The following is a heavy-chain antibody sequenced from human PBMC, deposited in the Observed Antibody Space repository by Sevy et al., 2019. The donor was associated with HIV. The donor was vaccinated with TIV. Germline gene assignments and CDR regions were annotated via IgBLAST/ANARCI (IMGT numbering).Heavy chain of an antibody. CDR3: ARYSSSSLGYCYYYGMDV. V-gene: IGHV4-59*01. CDR1: GGSISSYY. J-gene: IGHJ6*02. CDR2: IYYSGST. Sequence: SETLSLTCTVSGGSISSYYWSWIRQPPGKGLEWIGYIYYSGSTNYNPSLKSRVTISVDTSKNQFSLKLSSVTAADTAVYYCARYSSSSLGYCYYYGMDVWGQGTTVTVSS. D-gene: IGHD6-6*01.